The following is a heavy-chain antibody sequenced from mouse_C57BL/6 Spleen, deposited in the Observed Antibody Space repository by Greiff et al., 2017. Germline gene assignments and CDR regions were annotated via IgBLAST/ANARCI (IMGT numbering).Heavy chain of an antibody. D-gene: IGHD2-3*01. V-gene: IGHV1-53*01. CDR3: AREEGGRYDGYYRAMDY. Sequence: QVQLLQPGTELVKPGASVKLSCKASGYTFTSYWMHWVQQRPGQGLEWIGNINPSNGGTNYNEKFKSKVTLTVDKTSSTAYMQLSSLTSEDSAVYYCAREEGGRYDGYYRAMDYWGQGTSVTVSS. CDR1: GYTFTSYW. J-gene: IGHJ4*01. CDR2: INPSNGGT.